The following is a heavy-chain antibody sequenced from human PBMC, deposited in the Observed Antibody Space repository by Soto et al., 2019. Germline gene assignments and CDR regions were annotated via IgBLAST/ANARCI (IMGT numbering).Heavy chain of an antibody. CDR3: ARVRGSSWYRDYYYYYGMDV. CDR2: INHSGST. CDR1: GGSFSGYY. Sequence: PSETLSLTCAVYGGSFSGYYWSWIRQPPGKGLEWIGEINHSGSTNYNPSLKSRVTISVDTSKNQFSLKLSSVTAADTDVYYCARVRGSSWYRDYYYYYGMDVWGQGTTVTVSS. J-gene: IGHJ6*02. D-gene: IGHD6-13*01. V-gene: IGHV4-34*01.